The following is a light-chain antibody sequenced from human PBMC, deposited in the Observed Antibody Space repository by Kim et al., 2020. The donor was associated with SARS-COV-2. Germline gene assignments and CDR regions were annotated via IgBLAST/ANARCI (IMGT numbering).Light chain of an antibody. CDR1: KLRVKY. Sequence: SYELTQPPSVSVSPGQTASISCSGDKLRVKYACWYEQKPGQSPVLVIYQDNNRPSGFPERFSSSNSWNTATLTISETQAMDEADYYCQAWGSSSVVFGGGTQLTVL. CDR2: QDN. J-gene: IGLJ2*01. CDR3: QAWGSSSVV. V-gene: IGLV3-1*01.